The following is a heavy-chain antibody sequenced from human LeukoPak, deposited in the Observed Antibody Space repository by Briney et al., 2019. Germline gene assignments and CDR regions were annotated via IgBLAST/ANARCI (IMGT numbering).Heavy chain of an antibody. J-gene: IGHJ4*02. CDR1: GISVSSNY. CDR3: ARTSYDTVDY. CDR2: IYVDGST. V-gene: IGHV3-53*01. D-gene: IGHD3-9*01. Sequence: GGSLRLSCAASGISVSSNYMSWVRQAPGKGLQWVSVIYVDGSTYYADSVKGRFTISRDNSKNTLYLQMNSLRAEDTAVYYCARTSYDTVDYWGQGTLVTVSS.